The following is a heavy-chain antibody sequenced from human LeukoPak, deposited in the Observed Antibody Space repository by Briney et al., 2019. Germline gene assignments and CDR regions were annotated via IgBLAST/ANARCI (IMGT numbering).Heavy chain of an antibody. CDR2: INPKRGVT. J-gene: IGHJ4*02. CDR1: GYSFTGYY. D-gene: IGHD1-26*01. V-gene: IGHV1-2*02. Sequence: AAVKVSCKASGYSFTGYYLHWVRQAPGQGLEWMGWINPKRGVTNYAQKLQGRVTMTRDTSINTAYMELSRLRSDDTAVYYCARDGPGEKSDFDYWGQGTLVTVSS. CDR3: ARDGPGEKSDFDY.